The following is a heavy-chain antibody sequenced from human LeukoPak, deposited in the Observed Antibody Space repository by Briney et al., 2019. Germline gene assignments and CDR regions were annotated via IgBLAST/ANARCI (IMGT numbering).Heavy chain of an antibody. CDR1: GGSISSSSYY. V-gene: IGHV4-39*01. D-gene: IGHD5-24*01. CDR3: ARQGPGASAMATITSLFDY. CDR2: IYYSGST. Sequence: SETLSLTCTVSGGSISSSSYYWGWIRQPPGKGLEWIGSIYYSGSTYYNPSLKSRVTISVDTSKNQFSLKLRSVTAADTAVYYCARQGPGASAMATITSLFDYWGQGTLVTVSS. J-gene: IGHJ4*02.